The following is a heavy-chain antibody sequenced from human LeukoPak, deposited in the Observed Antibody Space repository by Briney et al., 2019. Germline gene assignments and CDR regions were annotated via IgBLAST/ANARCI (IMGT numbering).Heavy chain of an antibody. Sequence: GGSLRLSCAASGFTFSDAWMSWVRQAPGKGLEWVGHIKSNTFGGTTDYAAPVKGRFTISRDDSKNTLFLLMDSLKTEDTAVYYCSTEFYGSANFNFWGLGTLVTVSP. CDR1: GFTFSDAW. J-gene: IGHJ4*02. CDR3: STEFYGSANFNF. CDR2: IKSNTFGGTT. V-gene: IGHV3-15*01. D-gene: IGHD3-10*01.